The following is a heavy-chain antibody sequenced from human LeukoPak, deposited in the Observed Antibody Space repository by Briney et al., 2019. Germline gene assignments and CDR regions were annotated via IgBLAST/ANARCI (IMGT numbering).Heavy chain of an antibody. Sequence: GGSLRLSCAASGFTFDDYAMHWVRQAPGKGLEWVSGISWNSGSIGYADSVKGRFTISRDNAKNSLYLQMNSLRAEDTALYYCAKGAQWLVKSDFDYWGQGTLVTVSS. J-gene: IGHJ4*02. CDR1: GFTFDDYA. CDR3: AKGAQWLVKSDFDY. D-gene: IGHD6-19*01. CDR2: ISWNSGSI. V-gene: IGHV3-9*01.